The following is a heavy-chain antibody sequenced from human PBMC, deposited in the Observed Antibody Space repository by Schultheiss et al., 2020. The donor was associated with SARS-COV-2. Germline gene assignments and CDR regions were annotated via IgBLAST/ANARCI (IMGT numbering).Heavy chain of an antibody. V-gene: IGHV3-30*02. Sequence: GESLKISCAASGFTFSSYGMHWVRQAPGKGLEWVAVIWYDGSNKYYADSVKGRFTISRDNSKNTLYLQMNSLRAEDTAVYYCAKDFFPVTTLGYYYYYGMDVWGQGTTVTVSS. CDR3: AKDFFPVTTLGYYYYYGMDV. CDR1: GFTFSSYG. J-gene: IGHJ6*02. D-gene: IGHD4-17*01. CDR2: IWYDGSNK.